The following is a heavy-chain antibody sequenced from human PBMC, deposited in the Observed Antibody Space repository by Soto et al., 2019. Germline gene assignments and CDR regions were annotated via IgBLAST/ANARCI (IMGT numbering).Heavy chain of an antibody. J-gene: IGHJ5*02. CDR3: ASVRGYDFWSGRGGTPRRVTDNWFDP. V-gene: IGHV4-4*02. D-gene: IGHD3-3*01. Sequence: PSETLSLTCAVSGGSINSSNWWSWVRQPPGKGLEWIGEIYHSGSTNYNPSLKSRVTISVDKSKNQFSLKLSSVTAADTAVYYCASVRGYDFWSGRGGTPRRVTDNWFDPWGQGTLVTVSS. CDR2: IYHSGST. CDR1: GGSINSSNW.